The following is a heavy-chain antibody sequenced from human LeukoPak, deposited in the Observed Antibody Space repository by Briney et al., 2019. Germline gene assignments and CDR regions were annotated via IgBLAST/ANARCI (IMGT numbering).Heavy chain of an antibody. V-gene: IGHV4-59*08. J-gene: IGHJ6*02. CDR3: ARHLGPGWHAMDV. D-gene: IGHD2-15*01. CDR2: VNYDGST. Sequence: SETLSLTRTVSGGSFRDYHWRWIRQPPGKGLEYIGHVNYDGSTSYNPSLNSRVAISLDTSKNLFSLKLSSVTAADTAVYYCARHLGPGWHAMDVWGQGTTVTVSS. CDR1: GGSFRDYH.